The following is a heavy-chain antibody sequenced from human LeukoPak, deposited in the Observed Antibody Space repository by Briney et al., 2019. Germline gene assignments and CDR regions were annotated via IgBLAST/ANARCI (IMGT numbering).Heavy chain of an antibody. D-gene: IGHD7-27*01. J-gene: IGHJ4*02. V-gene: IGHV1-18*04. CDR1: GYTFTGYY. CDR3: ARVPLGETGDGLLRGDY. Sequence: ASVKVSCKASGYTFTGYYMHWVRQAPGQGLEWMGWISAYNGNTNYAQKLQGRVTMTTDTSTSTAYMELRSLRSDDTAVYYCARVPLGETGDGLLRGDYWGQGTLVTVSS. CDR2: ISAYNGNT.